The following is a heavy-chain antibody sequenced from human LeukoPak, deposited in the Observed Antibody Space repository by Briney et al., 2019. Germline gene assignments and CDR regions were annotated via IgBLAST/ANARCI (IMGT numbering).Heavy chain of an antibody. J-gene: IGHJ4*02. V-gene: IGHV3-23*01. CDR3: TKDLHGDYVRWGDY. CDR2: ISGSGGST. Sequence: GGSLRLSCAASGFTFSSYAMHWVRQAPGKGLEWVSAISGSGGSTWYAHSVKGRFTISRDNSKNTLYLQMNSLRAEDTAVYYCTKDLHGDYVRWGDYWGQGTLVTVSS. D-gene: IGHD4-17*01. CDR1: GFTFSSYA.